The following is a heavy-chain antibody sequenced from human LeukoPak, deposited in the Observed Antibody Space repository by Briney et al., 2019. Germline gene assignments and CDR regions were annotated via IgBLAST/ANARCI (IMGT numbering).Heavy chain of an antibody. CDR2: ISWNSGSI. Sequence: GGSLRLSCAASGFTFDDYAMHWVRQAPGKGLEWVSGISWNSGSIGYADSVKGRFTISRDNAKNSLYLQMNSLRAEDTALYYCAKAPYGSGSLLYFDYWGQGTLVTVSS. CDR3: AKAPYGSGSLLYFDY. V-gene: IGHV3-9*01. CDR1: GFTFDDYA. D-gene: IGHD3-10*01. J-gene: IGHJ4*02.